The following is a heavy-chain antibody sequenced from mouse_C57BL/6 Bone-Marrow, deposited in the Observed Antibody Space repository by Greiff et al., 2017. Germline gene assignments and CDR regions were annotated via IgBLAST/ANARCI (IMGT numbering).Heavy chain of an antibody. Sequence: VQLQQSGAELAKPGASVKLSCKASGYTFTSYWMHWVKQRPGQGLEWIGYINPSSGYTNYNQKFKDKATLTADKSSSTAYMQLSSLTYEDSAVYYCAIPLLILRYRAWFADWGQGTLVTVSA. J-gene: IGHJ3*01. V-gene: IGHV1-7*01. CDR2: INPSSGYT. CDR1: GYTFTSYW. D-gene: IGHD1-1*01. CDR3: AIPLLILRYRAWFAD.